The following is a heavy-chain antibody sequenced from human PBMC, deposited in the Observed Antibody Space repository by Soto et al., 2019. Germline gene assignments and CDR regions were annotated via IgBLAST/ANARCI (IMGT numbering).Heavy chain of an antibody. J-gene: IGHJ4*02. V-gene: IGHV4-34*01. CDR3: ARSRGVDKAMAHFDY. CDR2: INHSGST. Sequence: SETLSLTCAVYVGSFSVYYWSWIGQPPGKGLEWIGEINHSGSTNYNPSLKSRVTISVDTSKNQFSLKLSSVTAADTAVYYCARSRGVDKAMAHFDYWGQGTLVTVSS. CDR1: VGSFSVYY. D-gene: IGHD5-18*01.